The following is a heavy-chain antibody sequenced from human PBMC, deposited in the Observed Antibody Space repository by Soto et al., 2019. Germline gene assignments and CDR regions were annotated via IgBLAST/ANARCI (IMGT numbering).Heavy chain of an antibody. D-gene: IGHD6-13*01. V-gene: IGHV3-66*01. CDR1: GFTVSSNY. CDR2: IYSGGST. CDR3: ARGTAAGIGYYYYGMDV. Sequence: GGSLRLSCAASGFTVSSNYMSWVRQAPGKGLEWVSVIYSGGSTYYVDSVKGRFTISRDNSKNTLYLQMNSLRAEDTAVYYCARGTAAGIGYYYYGMDVWGQGTTVTVSS. J-gene: IGHJ6*02.